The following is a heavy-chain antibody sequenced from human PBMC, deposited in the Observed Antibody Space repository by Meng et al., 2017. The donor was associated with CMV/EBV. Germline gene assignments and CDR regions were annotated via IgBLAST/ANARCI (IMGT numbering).Heavy chain of an antibody. CDR2: ISWDGGST. D-gene: IGHD3-10*01. V-gene: IGHV3-43*01. Sequence: GESLKISCAASGFTFDDYTMHWVRQAPGKGLEWVSLISWDGGSTYYADSVKGRFTISRDNSKNTLYLQMNSLRAEDTAVYYCAKFSQGSGSYYRRNYYYGMDVWGQGTTVTVSS. CDR1: GFTFDDYT. J-gene: IGHJ6*02. CDR3: AKFSQGSGSYYRRNYYYGMDV.